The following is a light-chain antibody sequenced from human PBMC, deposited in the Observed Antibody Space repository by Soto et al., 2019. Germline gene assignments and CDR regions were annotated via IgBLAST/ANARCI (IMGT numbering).Light chain of an antibody. J-gene: IGLJ1*01. CDR2: LNSDGSH. CDR3: QTWGTGIQV. CDR1: SGHSSYA. V-gene: IGLV4-69*01. Sequence: QPVLTQSPSASASLGASVKLTCTLSSGHSSYAIAWHQQQPEKGPRYLMKLNSDGSHSKGDGIPDRVSGSSSGAERYLTVSSLQSEDEADYYCQTWGTGIQVFGTGTKVTVL.